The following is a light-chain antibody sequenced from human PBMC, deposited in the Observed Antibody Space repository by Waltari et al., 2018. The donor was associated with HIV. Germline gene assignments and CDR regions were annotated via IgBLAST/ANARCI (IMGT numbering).Light chain of an antibody. CDR3: AAWDDSLNGWV. Sequence: QSVLTQPPSASGTPGQRVTISCSGSSSNIGSNTVNWYQQLPGTAPKLLIYSNNQRPSVVPGRFAGSKSGTSACLAISGLQSEDEADYYCAAWDDSLNGWVFGGGTKLTVL. CDR1: SSNIGSNT. V-gene: IGLV1-44*01. CDR2: SNN. J-gene: IGLJ3*02.